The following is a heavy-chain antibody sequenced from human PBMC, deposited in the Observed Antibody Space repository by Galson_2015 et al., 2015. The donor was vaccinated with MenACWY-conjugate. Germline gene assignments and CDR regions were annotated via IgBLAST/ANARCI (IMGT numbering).Heavy chain of an antibody. J-gene: IGHJ6*02. CDR3: ARHPPGGRGMDV. Sequence: QSGAEVKQPGESLKISCKGSGYYFTSYWIAWVRQIPGKGLEWMGLISPGDSNTRYSPSFQGQVTISADKSISTAYLQWSSLKASDTAMYYCARHPPGGRGMDVWGQGTSVTVSS. CDR2: ISPGDSNT. CDR1: GYYFTSYW. V-gene: IGHV5-51*01. D-gene: IGHD1-26*01.